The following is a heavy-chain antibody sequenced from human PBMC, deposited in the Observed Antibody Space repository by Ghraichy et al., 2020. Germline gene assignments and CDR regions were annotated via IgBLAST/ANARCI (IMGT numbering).Heavy chain of an antibody. CDR1: GSTFTSSG. V-gene: IGHV1-18*04. D-gene: IGHD3-10*01. CDR3: ARDGTYYYGSRTPPEWYFDL. J-gene: IGHJ2*01. Sequence: ASVKVSCKASGSTFTSSGISWVRQSPGQGVEWMGWISAYNGNTNYAQKLQGRVTMTTDTSTSTAYMELRSLRSDDTAVYYCARDGTYYYGSRTPPEWYFDLWGRGSLVTVSS. CDR2: ISAYNGNT.